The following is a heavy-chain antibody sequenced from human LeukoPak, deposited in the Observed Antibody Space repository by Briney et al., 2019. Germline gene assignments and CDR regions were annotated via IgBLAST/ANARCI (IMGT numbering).Heavy chain of an antibody. J-gene: IGHJ1*01. V-gene: IGHV3-30*18. CDR3: TKGCLGGGNCFYFQH. Sequence: PGRSLRLSCAASGFTFGSYGMHWVRQAPGKGLEWVAVISSNGNNKYYVDSVKGRFTISRDNSKNTLFLQMDSLRAEDTAVYYCTKGCLGGGNCFYFQHWGQGTLVSVSS. CDR2: ISSNGNNK. CDR1: GFTFGSYG. D-gene: IGHD2-15*01.